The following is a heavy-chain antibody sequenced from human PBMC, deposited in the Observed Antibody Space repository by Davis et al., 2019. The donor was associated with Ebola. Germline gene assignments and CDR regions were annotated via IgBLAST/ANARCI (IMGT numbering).Heavy chain of an antibody. CDR3: ARDVGVEFDY. CDR1: GFSFDDYD. V-gene: IGHV3-20*04. Sequence: GESLKISCAASGFSFDDYDMSWVRQVPGKGLEWVSGISWNGGSKDYADSVKGRFTISRDNAKNSLYLQMNSLRAEDTAVYYCARDVGVEFDYWGQGTLVTVSS. J-gene: IGHJ4*02. D-gene: IGHD3-10*01. CDR2: ISWNGGSK.